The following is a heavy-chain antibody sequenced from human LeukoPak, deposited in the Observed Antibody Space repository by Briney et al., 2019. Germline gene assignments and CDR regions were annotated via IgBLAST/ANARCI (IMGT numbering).Heavy chain of an antibody. D-gene: IGHD3-3*01. J-gene: IGHJ4*02. CDR2: TNPNSGGT. CDR3: AREFWIFGFLSPKDKEGFDY. CDR1: GYTFTGYY. V-gene: IGHV1-2*02. Sequence: ASVKVSCKASGYTFTGYYMHWVRQAPGQGLEWMGWTNPNSGGTNYAQKFQGRVTMTRDTSISTAYMELSRLRSDDTAVYYCAREFWIFGFLSPKDKEGFDYWGQGTLVTVSS.